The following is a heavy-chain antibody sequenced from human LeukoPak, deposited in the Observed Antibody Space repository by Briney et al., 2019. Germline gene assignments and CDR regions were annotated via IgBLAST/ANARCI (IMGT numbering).Heavy chain of an antibody. CDR3: ARERDYGDY. CDR1: GGSISSSSYY. Sequence: QTSETLSLTCTVSGGSISSSSYYWGWIRQPPGKGLEWIGNIYYSGSTYYNPSLKSRVTISLDTSKNQFSLKLSSMTAADTAVYYCARERDYGDYWGQGTLVTVSS. V-gene: IGHV4-39*07. J-gene: IGHJ4*02. CDR2: IYYSGST.